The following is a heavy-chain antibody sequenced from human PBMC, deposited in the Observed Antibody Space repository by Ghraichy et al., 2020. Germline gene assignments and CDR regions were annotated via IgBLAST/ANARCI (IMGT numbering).Heavy chain of an antibody. CDR2: VKPDGGEK. CDR1: GFMFSSYW. J-gene: IGHJ3*01. D-gene: IGHD1-1*01. Sequence: GGSLRLSCAASGFMFSSYWVTWVRQAPGKGLEWVANVKPDGGEKNYVGSVKGRFTISRDNAKKSLYLQMNSLRAEDTAVYYCAKCRGTNWNDALDVGGQGTMFTVSS. CDR3: AKCRGTNWNDALDV. V-gene: IGHV3-7*01.